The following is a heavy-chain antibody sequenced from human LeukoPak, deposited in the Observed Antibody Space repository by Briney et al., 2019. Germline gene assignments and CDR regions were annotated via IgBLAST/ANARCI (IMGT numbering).Heavy chain of an antibody. CDR2: INPNSGCT. V-gene: IGHV1-2*02. J-gene: IGHJ4*02. CDR3: ARAAGVVDATPLDY. D-gene: IGHD2-15*01. CDR1: GYTFTGYY. Sequence: GASVKVSCKASGYTFTGYYMHWVRQAPGQGLEWMGWINPNSGCTNYAQKFQGRVTMTRDTSISKAYMELSRLRTDDTAVYYCARAAGVVDATPLDYWGQGTLVTVSS.